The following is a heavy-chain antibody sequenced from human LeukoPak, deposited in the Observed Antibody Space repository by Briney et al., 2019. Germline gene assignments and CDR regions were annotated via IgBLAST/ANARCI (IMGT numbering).Heavy chain of an antibody. D-gene: IGHD4-17*01. Sequence: ASVKVSCKASGYTFTGYYMHWVRQAPGQGLEWMGWINPNSGGTNYAQKFQGRVTMTRDTSISTAYMELSGLRSDDTAVYYCARGKGDYGDSPDYWGQGTLVTVSS. V-gene: IGHV1-2*02. CDR2: INPNSGGT. CDR1: GYTFTGYY. J-gene: IGHJ4*02. CDR3: ARGKGDYGDSPDY.